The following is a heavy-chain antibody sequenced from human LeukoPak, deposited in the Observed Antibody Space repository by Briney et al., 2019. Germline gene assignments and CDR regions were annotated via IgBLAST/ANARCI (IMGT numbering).Heavy chain of an antibody. CDR3: WAIVTTIKLDF. V-gene: IGHV4-39*01. D-gene: IGHD5-12*01. CDR2: VSHSGSI. Sequence: SESLSLTCTVSGGSISSSSYSWGWIRQPPGTGLEWIGSVSHSGSINYDPSLKNRVTISVDTSKNQFSLKLSSVTAADTAVYYCWAIVTTIKLDFWGQGTLVTVSS. J-gene: IGHJ4*02. CDR1: GGSISSSSYS.